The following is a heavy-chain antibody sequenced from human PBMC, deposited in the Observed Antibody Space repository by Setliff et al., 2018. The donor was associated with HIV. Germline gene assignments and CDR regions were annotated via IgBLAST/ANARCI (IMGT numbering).Heavy chain of an antibody. J-gene: IGHJ6*03. CDR1: GYTFTSY. V-gene: IGHV1-8*02. D-gene: IGHD2-8*01. CDR3: ARGRVMVYANRRYYYYMDV. Sequence: GASVKVSCKASGYTFTSYIHWVRQAPGQGLECMGMINPTSGNTDYTQKFQGRVTMTRNTSISTAYMELSSLRSEDTAVYYRARGRVMVYANRRYYYYMDVWGKGTTVTVSS. CDR2: INPTSGNT.